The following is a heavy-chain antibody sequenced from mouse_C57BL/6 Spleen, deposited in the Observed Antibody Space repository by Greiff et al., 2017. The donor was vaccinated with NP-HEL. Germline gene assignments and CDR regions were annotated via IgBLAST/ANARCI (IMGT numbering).Heavy chain of an antibody. Sequence: VQLKESGPGLVKPSQSLSLTCSVTGYSITSGYYWNWIRQFPGNKLEWMGYISYDGSNNYNPSLKNRISITRDTSKNQFFLKLNSVTTEDTATYYCAREWESYWYFDVWGTGTTVTVSS. CDR1: GYSITSGYY. D-gene: IGHD4-1*01. CDR3: AREWESYWYFDV. CDR2: ISYDGSN. J-gene: IGHJ1*03. V-gene: IGHV3-6*01.